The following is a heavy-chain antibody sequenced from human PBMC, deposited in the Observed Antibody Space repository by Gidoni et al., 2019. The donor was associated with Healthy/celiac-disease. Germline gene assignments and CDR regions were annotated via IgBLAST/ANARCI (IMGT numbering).Heavy chain of an antibody. J-gene: IGHJ4*02. CDR2: INHSGST. V-gene: IGHV4-34*01. CDR1: GGSFSGYY. Sequence: QVQLQQWGAGPLKPSETLSLTCAVHGGSFSGYYWSWIRQPPGKGLEWIGEINHSGSTNYNPSLKSRVTISVDTSKNQFSLKLSSVTAADTAVYYCARVGDAATDYWGQGTLVTVSS. CDR3: ARVGDAATDY. D-gene: IGHD2-21*01.